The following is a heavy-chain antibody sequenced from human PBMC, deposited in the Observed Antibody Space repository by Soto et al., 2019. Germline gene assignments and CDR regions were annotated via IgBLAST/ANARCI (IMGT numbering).Heavy chain of an antibody. CDR1: GFTFTKSW. CDR3: AGDQSVSCPTTLHY. V-gene: IGHV3-74*01. CDR2: VNTDGSDT. D-gene: IGHD3-16*01. J-gene: IGHJ4*02. Sequence: EVQLIESGGGLVQPGGSLRLSCAASGFTFTKSWMHWVRQTPGKGLEWVSRVNTDGSDTIYADSVKGRFTISRDNAKNTLYLQMNRLTAEDTAMYYCAGDQSVSCPTTLHYGGQGALVTVSS.